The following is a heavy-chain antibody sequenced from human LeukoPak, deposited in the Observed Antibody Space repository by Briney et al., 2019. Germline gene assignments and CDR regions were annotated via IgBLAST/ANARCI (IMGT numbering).Heavy chain of an antibody. V-gene: IGHV4-34*01. J-gene: IGHJ5*02. D-gene: IGHD6-19*01. Sequence: SETLSLTCAVYGGSFSGYYWSWIRQPPGKGLEWIGEINHSGSTNYNPSLKSRVTISVDTSKNQFSLKLSSVTAADTAVYYCARGRFVRSGWYAWFDPWGQGTLVTVSS. CDR3: ARGRFVRSGWYAWFDP. CDR1: GGSFSGYY. CDR2: INHSGST.